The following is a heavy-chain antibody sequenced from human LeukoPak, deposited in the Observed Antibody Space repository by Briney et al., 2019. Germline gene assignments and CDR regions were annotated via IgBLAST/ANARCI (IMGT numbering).Heavy chain of an antibody. Sequence: SETLSLTCTVSGGSISSGSYCWSWIRQPPGKGLEWIGYIYYSGSTNYNPSLKSRVTISVDTSKNQFSQKLSSVTAADTAVYYCARNLEYYDILTGYYRGDAFDIWGQGTMVTVSS. CDR2: IYYSGST. J-gene: IGHJ3*02. CDR1: GGSISSGSYC. CDR3: ARNLEYYDILTGYYRGDAFDI. V-gene: IGHV4-61*01. D-gene: IGHD3-9*01.